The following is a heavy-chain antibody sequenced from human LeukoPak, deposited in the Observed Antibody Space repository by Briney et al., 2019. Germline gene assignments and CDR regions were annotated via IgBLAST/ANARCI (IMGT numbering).Heavy chain of an antibody. Sequence: PSETLSLTCTVSGGSISSYYWSWIRQPPGKGVEWIGYISHSGSTNYNPSLKSRLTMSVDTSKNQFSLKLTSVTAADAAVYYCARHGRERAMVNPLYYFDYWGQGTLVTVSS. J-gene: IGHJ4*02. V-gene: IGHV4-59*08. CDR3: ARHGRERAMVNPLYYFDY. D-gene: IGHD5-18*01. CDR1: GGSISSYY. CDR2: ISHSGST.